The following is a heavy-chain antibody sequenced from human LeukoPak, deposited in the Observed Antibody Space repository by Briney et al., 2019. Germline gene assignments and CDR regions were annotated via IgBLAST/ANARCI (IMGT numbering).Heavy chain of an antibody. D-gene: IGHD6-13*01. CDR3: AGSIAAAGTAGEDWFDP. J-gene: IGHJ5*02. CDR2: IYHSGST. Sequence: SQTLSLTCAVSGGSISSGGYSWIWIRQPPGKGLEWIVYIYHSGSTYYNPSLKSRVTISVDRSKNQFSLKLSSVTAADTAVYYCAGSIAAAGTAGEDWFDPWGQGTLVTVSS. V-gene: IGHV4-30-2*01. CDR1: GGSISSGGYS.